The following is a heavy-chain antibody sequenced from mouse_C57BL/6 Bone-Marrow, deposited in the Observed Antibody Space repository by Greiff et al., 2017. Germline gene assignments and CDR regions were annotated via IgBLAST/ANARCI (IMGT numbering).Heavy chain of an antibody. CDR1: GYTFTSYW. V-gene: IGHV1-52*01. CDR2: IDPSDSET. D-gene: IGHD2-1*01. CDR3: ARSNYGNYVGYFDV. Sequence: VQLQQPGAELVRPGSSVKLSCKASGYTFTSYWMHWVKQRPIQGLEWIGNIDPSDSETHYNQKFKDKATLTVDKSSSTAYMQLSSLTSEDSAVYYCARSNYGNYVGYFDVWGTGTTVTVSS. J-gene: IGHJ1*03.